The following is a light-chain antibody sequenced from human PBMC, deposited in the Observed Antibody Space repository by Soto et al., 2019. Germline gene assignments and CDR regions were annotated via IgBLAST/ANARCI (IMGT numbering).Light chain of an antibody. Sequence: QSVLTQPASVSGSPGQSITISCTGTSSDAGGYYYVSWYQHHPGKAPKLIIYEVTNRPSGVSYRFSGSKSGNTASLIISGLQAEDEADYYCCSYAGSSTVVFGGGTKLTVL. CDR3: CSYAGSSTVV. CDR2: EVT. CDR1: SSDAGGYYY. V-gene: IGLV2-14*01. J-gene: IGLJ2*01.